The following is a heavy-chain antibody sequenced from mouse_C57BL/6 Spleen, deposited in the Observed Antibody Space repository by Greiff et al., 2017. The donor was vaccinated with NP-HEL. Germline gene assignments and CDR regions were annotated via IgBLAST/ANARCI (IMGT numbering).Heavy chain of an antibody. CDR1: GYNIKDIY. CDR3: RIATINA. D-gene: IGHD5-2*01. CDR2: TDPANGNT. V-gene: IGHV14-3*02. Sequence: EVQLQQSGAELVKPAASLKLSCTASGYNIKDIYIHWVKQRPEKGLERIRRTDPANGNTKYEPKFQGKATITADTSSNTAYLQRSSLTSEDTAVYYCRIATINAWGQGTTLTVSS. J-gene: IGHJ2*01.